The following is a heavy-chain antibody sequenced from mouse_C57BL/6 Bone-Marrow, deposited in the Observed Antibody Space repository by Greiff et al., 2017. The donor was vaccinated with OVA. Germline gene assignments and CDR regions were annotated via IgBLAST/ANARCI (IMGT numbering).Heavy chain of an antibody. J-gene: IGHJ3*01. V-gene: IGHV1-19*01. D-gene: IGHD2-1*01. CDR2: INPYNGGT. CDR3: ARGKGLYYGNFAWFAY. CDR1: GYTFTDYY. Sequence: VQLQQSGPVLVKPGASVKMSCKASGYTFTDYYMNWVKQSHGKSLEWIGVINPYNGGTSYNQKFKGKATLTVDKSSSTAYMELNSLTSEDSAVYYCARGKGLYYGNFAWFAYWGQGTLVTVSA.